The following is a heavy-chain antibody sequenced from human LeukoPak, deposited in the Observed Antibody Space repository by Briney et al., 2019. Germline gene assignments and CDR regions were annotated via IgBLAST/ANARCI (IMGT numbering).Heavy chain of an antibody. CDR2: ISSSSSYI. J-gene: IGHJ6*03. CDR3: ARDLPRRYYMDV. CDR1: GFTFSSYS. Sequence: GGSLRLSCAASGFTFSSYSMNWVRQAPGKGLEGVSSISSSSSYIYYADSVKGRFTISRDNAKNSLYLQMNSLRAEDTAVYYCARDLPRRYYMDVWGKGTTVTISS. V-gene: IGHV3-21*01.